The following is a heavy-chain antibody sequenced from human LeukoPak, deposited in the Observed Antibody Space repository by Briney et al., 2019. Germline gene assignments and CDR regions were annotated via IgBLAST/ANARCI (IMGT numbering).Heavy chain of an antibody. V-gene: IGHV3-33*01. Sequence: GGSLRLSCAASGVTFTSYGMHCVRQAPGKGLEWVAVIWYDGRNKYYVDSVKGRFTISRDNSKNTVYLQMNSLRAEDTAVYFCARDLSIAVFDYWGPRTLVTVSS. CDR3: ARDLSIAVFDY. J-gene: IGHJ4*02. CDR1: GVTFTSYG. D-gene: IGHD6-19*01. CDR2: IWYDGRNK.